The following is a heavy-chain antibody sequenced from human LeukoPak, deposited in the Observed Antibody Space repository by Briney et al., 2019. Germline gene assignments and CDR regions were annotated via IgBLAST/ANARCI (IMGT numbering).Heavy chain of an antibody. Sequence: GESLKISCQFSGFIFTNYWIGWVRQMPGKGLESMGLIYPADSGTTYSPSFQGQVTISADRSISTVYLQWSSLKASDTAMYYCARQSRDGSKNRGYYFDYWGQGTLVTVSS. CDR3: ARQSRDGSKNRGYYFDY. D-gene: IGHD3-10*01. CDR2: IYPADSGT. CDR1: GFIFTNYW. V-gene: IGHV5-51*01. J-gene: IGHJ4*02.